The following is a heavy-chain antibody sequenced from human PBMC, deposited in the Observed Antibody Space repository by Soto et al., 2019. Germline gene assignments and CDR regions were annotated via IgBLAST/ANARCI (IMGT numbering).Heavy chain of an antibody. CDR1: GFTFSSYG. J-gene: IGHJ4*02. CDR3: AKDRNYYDSSGYYYVGYFDY. V-gene: IGHV3-30*18. D-gene: IGHD3-22*01. CDR2: ISYDGSNK. Sequence: GGALRLSCAASGFTFSSYGMHWVRQAPGKGLEWVAVISYDGSNKYYADSVKGRFTISRDNSKNTLYLQMNSLRAEDTAVYYCAKDRNYYDSSGYYYVGYFDYWGQGTLATVSS.